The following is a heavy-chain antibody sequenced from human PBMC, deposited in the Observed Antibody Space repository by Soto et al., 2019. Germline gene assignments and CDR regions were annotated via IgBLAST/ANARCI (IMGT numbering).Heavy chain of an antibody. CDR3: AKDLSIAAAPRLYFQH. CDR2: ISGSGGST. V-gene: IGHV3-23*01. D-gene: IGHD6-13*01. J-gene: IGHJ1*01. Sequence: GGSLRLSCAASGFTFSSYAMSWVRQAPGKGLEWVSAISGSGGSTYYADSVKGRFTISRDNSKNTLYLQMNSLRAEDTAVYYCAKDLSIAAAPRLYFQHWGQGTLVTVSS. CDR1: GFTFSSYA.